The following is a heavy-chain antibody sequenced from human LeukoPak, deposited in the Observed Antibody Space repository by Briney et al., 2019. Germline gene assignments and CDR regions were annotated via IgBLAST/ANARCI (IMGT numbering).Heavy chain of an antibody. CDR3: ASPYYDFWSGYSGNYYYYMDV. CDR1: GFTVSSNY. V-gene: IGHV3-66*02. D-gene: IGHD3-3*01. CDR2: IYSGGST. Sequence: GSLRLSCAASGFTVSSNYMSWVRQAPGKGLEWVSVIYSGGSTYYADSVKGRFTISRDNSKNTLYLQMNSLRAEDTAVYYCASPYYDFWSGYSGNYYYYMDVWGKGTTVTVSS. J-gene: IGHJ6*03.